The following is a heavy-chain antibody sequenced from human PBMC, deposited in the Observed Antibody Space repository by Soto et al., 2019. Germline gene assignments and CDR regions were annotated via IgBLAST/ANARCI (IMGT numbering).Heavy chain of an antibody. CDR3: ARDASRLTMCRGSPWGFDI. J-gene: IGHJ3*02. Sequence: QVQLVQSGAEMKKPGSSVTVSCPTSGGPFDSFGISWIRPAPGHWPEWIGGIIPVFQTTDSAQKFQDRVTIPADDSTNPTYMELTSLTSADSAMYYCARDASRLTMCRGSPWGFDIWGQGTVVTVSS. D-gene: IGHD3-10*01. CDR1: GGPFDSFG. CDR2: IIPVFQTT. V-gene: IGHV1-69*01.